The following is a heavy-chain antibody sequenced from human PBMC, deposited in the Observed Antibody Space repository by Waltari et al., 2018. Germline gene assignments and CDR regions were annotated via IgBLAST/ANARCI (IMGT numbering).Heavy chain of an antibody. CDR2: IRGNGGST. Sequence: EVQLLESGGGLVQPGGSLRLSCAASGFTFSTYAMSWVRQAPGKGLEWVSTIRGNGGSTYYADSVKGRFTISRDNSKNTLYLQMNSLRAEDTAVYYCAKRGVFGSGSYFKNNWFDSWGQGTLVTVSS. V-gene: IGHV3-23*01. D-gene: IGHD3-10*01. CDR1: GFTFSTYA. CDR3: AKRGVFGSGSYFKNNWFDS. J-gene: IGHJ5*01.